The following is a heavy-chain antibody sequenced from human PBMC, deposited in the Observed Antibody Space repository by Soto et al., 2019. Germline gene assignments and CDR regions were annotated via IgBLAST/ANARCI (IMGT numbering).Heavy chain of an antibody. CDR1: GFSLGTAGVG. CDR3: ARGRWLSAYSFDH. J-gene: IGHJ4*02. D-gene: IGHD2-15*01. CDR2: IFWDDDK. V-gene: IGHV2-5*02. Sequence: QITLKESGPTLVKPTETLTLTCTFSGFSLGTAGVGVGWIRQPPGKTLEWLALIFWDDDKRYNPSLQNRVTVTKDTSNNQVVLTVTNMDHVDTATYYCARGRWLSAYSFDHWGQGILVTVSS.